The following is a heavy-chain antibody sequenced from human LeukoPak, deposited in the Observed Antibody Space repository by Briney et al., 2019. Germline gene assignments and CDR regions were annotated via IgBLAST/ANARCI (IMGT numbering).Heavy chain of an antibody. CDR3: ALPRGPGDYGNWFDP. CDR2: ISAYNGNT. Sequence: PRASVKVSCKASGYTFTSYGISWVRQAPGQGLEWMGWISAYNGNTHYAQNLQGRVTMTTDTSTSTAYMELKSLRSDDTAVYYCALPRGPGDYGNWFDPWGQGTLVTVSS. J-gene: IGHJ5*02. D-gene: IGHD4-17*01. CDR1: GYTFTSYG. V-gene: IGHV1-18*01.